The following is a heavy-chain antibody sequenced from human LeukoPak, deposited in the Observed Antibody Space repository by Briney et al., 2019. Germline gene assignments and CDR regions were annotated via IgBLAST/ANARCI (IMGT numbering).Heavy chain of an antibody. J-gene: IGHJ5*02. D-gene: IGHD2-15*01. CDR1: GYTFTGYY. CDR2: INPNSGGT. CDR3: ARGSDIVVVVAATPKVGWFDP. Sequence: ASVKVSCKASGYTFTGYYMHWVRQAPGQGLEWMGWINPNSGGTNYAQKFQGWVTMTRDTSISTAYMELSRLRSGDTAVYYCARGSDIVVVVAATPKVGWFDPWAREPWSPSPQ. V-gene: IGHV1-2*04.